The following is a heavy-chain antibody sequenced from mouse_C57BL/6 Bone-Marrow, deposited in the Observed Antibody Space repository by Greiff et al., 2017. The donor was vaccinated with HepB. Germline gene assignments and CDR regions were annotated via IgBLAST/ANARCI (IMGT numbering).Heavy chain of an antibody. J-gene: IGHJ2*01. Sequence: VQLQQSGAELARPGASVKLSCKASGYTFPSYGISWVKQSTGQGLEWIGEIYPRSGNTYYNEKCKGKATLTADKSSSTAYMELRSLTSEDSAVYFCARSPIYDGYFFFDYWGQGTTLTVSS. V-gene: IGHV1-81*01. CDR3: ARSPIYDGYFFFDY. CDR1: GYTFPSYG. D-gene: IGHD2-3*01. CDR2: IYPRSGNT.